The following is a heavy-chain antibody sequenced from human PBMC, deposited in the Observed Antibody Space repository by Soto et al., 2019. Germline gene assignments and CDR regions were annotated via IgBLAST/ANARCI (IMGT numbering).Heavy chain of an antibody. CDR1: GDSISSKSYQ. V-gene: IGHV4-39*07. J-gene: IGHJ5*02. Sequence: SETLSLTCSVSGDSISSKSYQWGWIRQPPGKGLEWIGSIYYGEPTYYNPSLKSRVTISGDTSKNQFSLKLSSVTAADTAVYYCARDLQSATMNRGVPLAYHSFDPWGHGTLVTV. CDR2: IYYGEPT. D-gene: IGHD3-10*01. CDR3: ARDLQSATMNRGVPLAYHSFDP.